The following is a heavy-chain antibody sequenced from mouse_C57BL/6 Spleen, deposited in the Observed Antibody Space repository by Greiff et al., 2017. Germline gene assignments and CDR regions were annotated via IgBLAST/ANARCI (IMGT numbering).Heavy chain of an antibody. Sequence: DVMLVESGGGLVKPGGSLKLSCAASGFTFSSYAMSWVRQTPEKRLEWVATISDGGSYTYYPDNVKGRFTISRDNAKNNLYLQMSHLKSEDTAMYYCARDWRGYYDYGYAMDYWGQGTSVTVSS. V-gene: IGHV5-4*01. CDR3: ARDWRGYYDYGYAMDY. CDR1: GFTFSSYA. D-gene: IGHD2-4*01. CDR2: ISDGGSYT. J-gene: IGHJ4*01.